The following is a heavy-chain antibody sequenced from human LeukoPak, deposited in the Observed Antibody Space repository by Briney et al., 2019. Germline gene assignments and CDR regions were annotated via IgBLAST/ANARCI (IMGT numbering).Heavy chain of an antibody. CDR1: GDSVSSNSGA. V-gene: IGHV6-1*01. J-gene: IGHJ4*02. Sequence: SQTLSLTCAISGDSVSSNSGAWNWIRQYPSRGLEWLGRTYYRSKWYNDYAESVKSRITINPDTSRNQFSLQLNSVTPEDTAMYYCARRRTTGDFDYWGQGTLVTVSS. CDR3: ARRRTTGDFDY. D-gene: IGHD1-1*01. CDR2: TYYRSKWYN.